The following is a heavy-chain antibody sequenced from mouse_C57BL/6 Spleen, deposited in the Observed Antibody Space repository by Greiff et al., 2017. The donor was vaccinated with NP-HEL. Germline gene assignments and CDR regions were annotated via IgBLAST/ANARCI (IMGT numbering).Heavy chain of an antibody. D-gene: IGHD1-1*01. J-gene: IGHJ3*01. CDR3: ARSLYYGSSSFAY. Sequence: QVQLQQSGAELVMPGASVKLSCKASGYTFTSYWMHWVKQRPGQGLEWIGEIDPSDSYTNYNQKFKGKSTLTVDKSSSTAYMQLSSLTSEDSAVYYCARSLYYGSSSFAYWGQGTLVTVSA. CDR2: IDPSDSYT. CDR1: GYTFTSYW. V-gene: IGHV1-69*01.